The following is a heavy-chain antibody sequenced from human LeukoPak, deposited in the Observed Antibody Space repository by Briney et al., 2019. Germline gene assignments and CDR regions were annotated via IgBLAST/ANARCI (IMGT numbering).Heavy chain of an antibody. CDR1: GYTFTSYD. Sequence: ASAKVSCKASGYTFTSYDINWVRQATGQGLEWMGWMNPNSGNTGYAQKFQGRVTMTRNTSISTAYMELSSLRSEDTAVYYCARVTYDSSGYSWFDPWGQGTLVTVSS. V-gene: IGHV1-8*01. J-gene: IGHJ5*02. CDR3: ARVTYDSSGYSWFDP. CDR2: MNPNSGNT. D-gene: IGHD3-22*01.